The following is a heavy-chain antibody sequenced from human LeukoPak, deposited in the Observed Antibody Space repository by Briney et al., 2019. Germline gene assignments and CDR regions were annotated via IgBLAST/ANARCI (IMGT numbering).Heavy chain of an antibody. J-gene: IGHJ4*02. Sequence: GGSLRLSCAASGFTFSSYGMHWVRQAPGKGLEWVAFIRYDGSNKYYADSVKGRFTISRDNSKNTLYLQMNSLRAEDTAVYYCAREGEYSSFRAADYWGQGTLVTVSS. CDR1: GFTFSSYG. CDR3: AREGEYSSFRAADY. CDR2: IRYDGSNK. D-gene: IGHD6-6*01. V-gene: IGHV3-30*02.